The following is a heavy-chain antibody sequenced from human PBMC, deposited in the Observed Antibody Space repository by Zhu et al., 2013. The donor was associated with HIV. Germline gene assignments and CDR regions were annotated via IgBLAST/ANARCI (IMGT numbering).Heavy chain of an antibody. CDR2: INAGNGNT. CDR3: ARIGIREAMVRGVIIATPFDY. D-gene: IGHD3-10*01. CDR1: GYTFTSYA. J-gene: IGHJ4*02. V-gene: IGHV1-3*01. Sequence: QVQLVQSGAEVKKPGASVKVSCKASGYTFTSYAMHWVRQAPGQRLEWMGWINAGNGNTKYSQKFQGRVTITRDTSASTAYMELSSLRSEDTAVYYCARIGIREAMVRGVIIATPFDYWGQGTLVTVSS.